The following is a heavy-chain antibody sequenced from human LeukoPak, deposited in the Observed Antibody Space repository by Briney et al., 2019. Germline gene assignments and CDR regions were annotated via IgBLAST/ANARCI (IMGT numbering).Heavy chain of an antibody. CDR2: IYYSGST. CDR1: GGSISSYY. D-gene: IGHD6-6*01. V-gene: IGHV4-59*01. CDR3: ASVPLDLNYYYYMDV. J-gene: IGHJ6*03. Sequence: KPSETLSLTCTVSGGSISSYYWSWIRQPPGKGLEWIGYIYYSGSTKYNPSLKSRVTISVDTSKNQFSLKLSSVTAADTAVYYCASVPLDLNYYYYMDVWGKGTTVTVSS.